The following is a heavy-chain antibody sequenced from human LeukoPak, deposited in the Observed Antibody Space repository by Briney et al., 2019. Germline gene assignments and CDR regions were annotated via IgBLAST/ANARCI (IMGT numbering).Heavy chain of an antibody. J-gene: IGHJ4*02. CDR3: ARHAEYNSGWHFYLDH. CDR2: AHSVGST. V-gene: IGHV4-39*01. CDR1: VVSTTNGIYY. Sequence: SETLSLTCTVSVVSTTNGIYYWAWIRQPPGKGLEWIGSAHSVGSTYYNLSLRSRVTMSIDTSKNQFSLRLNSVTAADTAVYYCARHAEYNSGWHFYLDHWGQGILVTVSS. D-gene: IGHD6-19*01.